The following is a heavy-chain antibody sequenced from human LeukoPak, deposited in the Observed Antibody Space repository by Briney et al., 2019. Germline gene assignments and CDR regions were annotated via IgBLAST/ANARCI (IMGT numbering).Heavy chain of an antibody. CDR2: IKSKTDGGTT. D-gene: IGHD3-3*02. Sequence: GGSLRLSCAASGFTFSNAWMSWVRQAPGKGLEWVGRIKSKTDGGTTDYAAPVKGRFTISRDGSKNTLYLQMSGLKTEDTAVYYCTTDSNHLFQNWGQGTLVTVSS. CDR3: TTDSNHLFQN. CDR1: GFTFSNAW. J-gene: IGHJ4*02. V-gene: IGHV3-15*01.